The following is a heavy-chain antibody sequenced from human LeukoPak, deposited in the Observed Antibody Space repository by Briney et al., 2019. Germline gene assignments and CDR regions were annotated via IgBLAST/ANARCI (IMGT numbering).Heavy chain of an antibody. V-gene: IGHV3-11*01. D-gene: IGHD1-1*01. CDR2: ISSTGNTK. CDR3: ARERAGSHSFDY. J-gene: IGHJ4*02. Sequence: SGGSLRLSCAASGFSLSDYYMTWIRQAPGKGLEWVSYISSTGNTKYYTDSVKGRFTISRDNAKNSLYLQMNSLRAEDTAVYYCARERAGSHSFDYWGQGTLVAVSS. CDR1: GFSLSDYY.